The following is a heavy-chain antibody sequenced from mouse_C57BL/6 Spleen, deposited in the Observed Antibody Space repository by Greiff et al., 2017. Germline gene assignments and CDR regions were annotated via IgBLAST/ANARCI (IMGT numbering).Heavy chain of an antibody. CDR2: IYPGDGDT. CDR3: ARGMITTTVYYAMDY. D-gene: IGHD2-4*01. Sequence: VQLQQSGAELVKPGASVKISCKASGYAFSSYWMNWVKQRPGKGLEWIGQIYPGDGDTNYNGKFKGKATLTADKSSSTAYMQLSSLTSEDSAVYFCARGMITTTVYYAMDYWGQGTSVTVSS. CDR1: GYAFSSYW. J-gene: IGHJ4*01. V-gene: IGHV1-80*01.